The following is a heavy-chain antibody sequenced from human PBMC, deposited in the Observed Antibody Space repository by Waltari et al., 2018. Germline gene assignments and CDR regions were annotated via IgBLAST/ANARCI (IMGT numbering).Heavy chain of an antibody. J-gene: IGHJ3*02. Sequence: QVQLQESGPGLVKPSETLSLTCAVSGYSISSGYYWGWIRQPPGKGLEWIGSIYHSGSTYYNPSLKSRVTISVDTSKNQFSLKLSSVTAADTAGYYCARNAGANDAFDIWGQGTMVTVSS. CDR1: GYSISSGYY. V-gene: IGHV4-38-2*01. CDR2: IYHSGST. CDR3: ARNAGANDAFDI. D-gene: IGHD7-27*01.